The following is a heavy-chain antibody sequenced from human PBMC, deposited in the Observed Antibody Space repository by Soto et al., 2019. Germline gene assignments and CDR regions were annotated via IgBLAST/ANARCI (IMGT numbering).Heavy chain of an antibody. CDR3: ARCKRDTAMVGGFDY. J-gene: IGHJ4*02. CDR1: GFTFSSYA. D-gene: IGHD5-18*01. Sequence: QVQLVESGGGVVQPGRSLRLSCAASGFTFSSYAMHWVRQAPGKGLEWVAVISYDGSNKYYADSVKGRFTISRDNSKNTLYLQMNSLRAGDTAVYYCARCKRDTAMVGGFDYWGQGTLVTVSS. CDR2: ISYDGSNK. V-gene: IGHV3-30-3*01.